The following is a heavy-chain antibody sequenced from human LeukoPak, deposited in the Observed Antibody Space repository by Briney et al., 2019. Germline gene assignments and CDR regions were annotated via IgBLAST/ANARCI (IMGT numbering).Heavy chain of an antibody. CDR3: ARGGSGPPDAFDI. D-gene: IGHD2-15*01. Sequence: GGSLRLSCAASGLTFSSHWMHWVRQAPGKGLVWVSRITNDGSSTTYADSVKGRFTISRDNSKNTLYLQMNSLRAEDTAVYYCARGGSGPPDAFDIWGQGTMVTVSS. V-gene: IGHV3-74*01. CDR1: GLTFSSHW. CDR2: ITNDGSST. J-gene: IGHJ3*02.